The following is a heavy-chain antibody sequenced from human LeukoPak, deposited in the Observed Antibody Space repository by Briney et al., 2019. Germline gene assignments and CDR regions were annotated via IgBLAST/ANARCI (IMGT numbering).Heavy chain of an antibody. D-gene: IGHD6-6*01. J-gene: IGHJ6*02. Sequence: ASVKVSCKASGCTFTSYYMHWVRQAPGQGLEWMGIINPSGGSTSYAQMFQGRVTMTRDTSTSTVYMELSSLRSEDTAVYYCARDLSSSSDYYYYYGMDVWGQGTTVTVSS. CDR1: GCTFTSYY. CDR2: INPSGGST. CDR3: ARDLSSSSDYYYYYGMDV. V-gene: IGHV1-46*01.